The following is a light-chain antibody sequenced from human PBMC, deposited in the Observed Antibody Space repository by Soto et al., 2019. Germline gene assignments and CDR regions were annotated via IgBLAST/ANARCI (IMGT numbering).Light chain of an antibody. CDR3: QQYGSSPTWT. Sequence: ESVLTQSPGTLSLSPGERATLSCRASQSVSSNYLAWYQQKPGQAPRLLIYGASTRATGIPDRFSGSGSVTDFTLTISRLEPDDSAVYYCQQYGSSPTWTFGQGTKVDIK. J-gene: IGKJ1*01. V-gene: IGKV3-20*01. CDR2: GAS. CDR1: QSVSSNY.